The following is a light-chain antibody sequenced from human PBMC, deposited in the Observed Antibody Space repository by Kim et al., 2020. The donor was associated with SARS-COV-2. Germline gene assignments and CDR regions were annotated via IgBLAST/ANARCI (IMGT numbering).Light chain of an antibody. J-gene: IGKJ3*01. CDR2: AAS. V-gene: IGKV1-27*01. Sequence: GDRVTITCRASQGISNYLAWYQQKPRKAPKLLIYAASTLQSGVPSRFSGSGSGTDFTLTISSLQPEDVATYYCQNYNSAPFTFGPGTKVDIK. CDR1: QGISNY. CDR3: QNYNSAPFT.